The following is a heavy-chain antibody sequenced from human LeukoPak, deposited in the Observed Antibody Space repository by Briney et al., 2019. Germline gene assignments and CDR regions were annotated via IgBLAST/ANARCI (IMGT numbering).Heavy chain of an antibody. D-gene: IGHD3/OR15-3a*01. CDR2: INPNSGGT. CDR1: GYTFTGYY. J-gene: IGHJ4*02. Sequence: GASVKVSCKASGYTFTGYYMHWVRQAPGQGLEWMGRINPNSGGTNYAQKFQGRVTMTRDTSISTAYMELSRLRSDDTAVYYCARDTTALEGGLGFDYWGQGTLVTVSS. V-gene: IGHV1-2*06. CDR3: ARDTTALEGGLGFDY.